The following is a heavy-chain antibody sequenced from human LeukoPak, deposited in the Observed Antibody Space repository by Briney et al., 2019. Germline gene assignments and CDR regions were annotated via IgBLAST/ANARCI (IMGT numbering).Heavy chain of an antibody. D-gene: IGHD3-22*01. V-gene: IGHV3-33*01. CDR2: IWYDGSNK. Sequence: GGSLRLSCAASGFTFSSYGMHWVRQAPGKGLEWVAVIWYDGSNKYYADSVKGRFTISRDNSKNTLYLQMNSLRAEDTAVYYCARDPNYSSSYSPDYWGQGTLVTVSS. CDR1: GFTFSSYG. J-gene: IGHJ4*02. CDR3: ARDPNYSSSYSPDY.